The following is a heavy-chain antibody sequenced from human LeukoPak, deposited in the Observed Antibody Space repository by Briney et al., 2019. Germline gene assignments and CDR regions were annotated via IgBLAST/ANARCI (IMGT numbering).Heavy chain of an antibody. CDR3: ARGRKGYYYCYYMDV. CDR2: INHSGST. CDR1: GGSFSGYY. V-gene: IGHV4-34*01. J-gene: IGHJ6*03. Sequence: SETLSLTCAVYGGSFSGYYWSWIRQPPGKGLEWIGEINHSGSTNYNPSLKSRVTISVDTSKNQFSLKLSSVTAADTAVYYCARGRKGYYYCYYMDVWGKGTTVTVSS.